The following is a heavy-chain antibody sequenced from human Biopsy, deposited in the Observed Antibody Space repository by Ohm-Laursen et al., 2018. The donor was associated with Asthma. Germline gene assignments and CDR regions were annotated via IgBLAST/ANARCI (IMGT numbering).Heavy chain of an antibody. CDR2: IYYSGST. Sequence: SETLSLTWTVSYGSITSGGYYRTWIRQHPGKGLEWIGFIYYSGSTYYNPSLKGRVSISIDTSKNQFSLKLSSVTAADTAVYYCARAQDYYDSRGYYRSFDYWGQGTLVTVSS. CDR1: YGSITSGGYY. CDR3: ARAQDYYDSRGYYRSFDY. J-gene: IGHJ4*02. V-gene: IGHV4-31*02. D-gene: IGHD3-22*01.